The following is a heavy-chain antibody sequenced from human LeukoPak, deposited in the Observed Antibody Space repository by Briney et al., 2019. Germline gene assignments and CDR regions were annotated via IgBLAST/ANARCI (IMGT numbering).Heavy chain of an antibody. CDR1: GFIFSSYN. Sequence: GGSLRLSCVASGFIFSSYNMNWVRQAPGKGLEWVSYISSSSGTIYYAGSVKGRFTVSRDNAKNSLYLQMDILKPEDTAFYYCAKVDGYNSGWYDSWGQGTLVTVSS. CDR2: ISSSSGTI. J-gene: IGHJ5*01. V-gene: IGHV3-48*04. CDR3: AKVDGYNSGWYDS. D-gene: IGHD6-19*01.